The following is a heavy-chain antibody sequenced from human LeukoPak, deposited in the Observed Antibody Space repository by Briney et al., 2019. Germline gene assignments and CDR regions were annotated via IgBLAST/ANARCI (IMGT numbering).Heavy chain of an antibody. CDR1: GVTCTSSA. J-gene: IGHJ5*02. V-gene: IGHV1-58*02. CDR3: AALYSSGWYWFDP. Sequence: SVKVSCKASGVTCTSSAMQWGRQARGQRLEWIGWIVVGSGNTNYAQKFQERVIITRDMSTSIAYMELSSLRSEDTAVYYCAALYSSGWYWFDPWGQGTLVTVSS. D-gene: IGHD6-19*01. CDR2: IVVGSGNT.